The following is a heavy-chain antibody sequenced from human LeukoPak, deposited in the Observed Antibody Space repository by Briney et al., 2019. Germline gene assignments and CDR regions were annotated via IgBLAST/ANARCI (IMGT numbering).Heavy chain of an antibody. D-gene: IGHD5-12*01. J-gene: IGHJ4*02. CDR3: ARDRRGYSGYDEPYFDY. V-gene: IGHV3-30*04. Sequence: PGGSLRLSCAASGFTFSSYAMHWVRQAPGKGLEWVAVISYDGSNKYYADSVKGRFTISRDNSKNTLYLQMNSLRAEDTAVYYCARDRRGYSGYDEPYFDYWGQGTLVTVSS. CDR1: GFTFSSYA. CDR2: ISYDGSNK.